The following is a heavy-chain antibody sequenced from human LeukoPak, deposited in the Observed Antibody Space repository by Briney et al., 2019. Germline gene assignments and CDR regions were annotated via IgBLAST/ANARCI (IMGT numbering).Heavy chain of an antibody. D-gene: IGHD4/OR15-4a*01. CDR3: VRIPNSANFPNWFDP. CDR2: ISSSSNYI. V-gene: IGHV3-21*01. CDR1: GFTLSSST. Sequence: AESLRLSCAASGFTLSSSTMNWVRQAQGKGLEWVSSISSSSNYIDYADSVQGRFTISRDNAKNSLYLPMNSLRADDTAVYYCVRIPNSANFPNWFDPWGQGTLVTVSS. J-gene: IGHJ5*02.